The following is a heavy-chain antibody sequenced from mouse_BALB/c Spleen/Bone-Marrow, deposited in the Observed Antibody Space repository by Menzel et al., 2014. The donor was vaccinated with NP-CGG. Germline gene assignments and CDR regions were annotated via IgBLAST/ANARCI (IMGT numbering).Heavy chain of an antibody. J-gene: IGHJ2*01. Sequence: EVKLVESGGGLVKPGGSLKLSCAASGFTFSNYAMSWVRQTPEKRLERVATISSGGFYTYYLDSVKGRFTISRDNAKNTLCLQMSSMRSEDTAMYYCRGHGDDDYFDQWGQGTPLTVSS. CDR3: RGHGDDDYFDQ. V-gene: IGHV5-9-3*01. CDR2: ISSGGFYT. CDR1: GFTFSNYA.